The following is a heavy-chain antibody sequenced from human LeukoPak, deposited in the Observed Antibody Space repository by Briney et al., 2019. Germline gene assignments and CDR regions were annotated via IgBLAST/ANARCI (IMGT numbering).Heavy chain of an antibody. Sequence: GGSLRLSCAASGFTVSSNYMSWVRRAPGKGLEWVSVIYSGGSTYYADSVKGRFTISRDNSKNTLYLQMNSLRAEDTAVYYCARGRGYSSETFDYWGQGTLVTVSS. CDR2: IYSGGST. CDR3: ARGRGYSSETFDY. J-gene: IGHJ4*02. D-gene: IGHD6-19*01. V-gene: IGHV3-53*01. CDR1: GFTVSSNY.